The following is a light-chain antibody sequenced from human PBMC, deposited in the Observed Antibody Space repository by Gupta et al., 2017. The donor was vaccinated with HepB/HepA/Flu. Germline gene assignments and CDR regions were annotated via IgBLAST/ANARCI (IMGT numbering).Light chain of an antibody. CDR3: QQYDDTHSVT. CDR1: QSVLYSSSNKNY. V-gene: IGKV4-1*01. CDR2: WAS. J-gene: IGKJ5*01. Sequence: DIVMTQSPDSLAVSLGERATINCKSSQSVLYSSSNKNYLAWYQQKPGQSPKLLIYWASTRESGVPDRFSDSGYGTDFTLTISSRQAEDVAVYYCQQYDDTHSVTFGQGTRLEIK.